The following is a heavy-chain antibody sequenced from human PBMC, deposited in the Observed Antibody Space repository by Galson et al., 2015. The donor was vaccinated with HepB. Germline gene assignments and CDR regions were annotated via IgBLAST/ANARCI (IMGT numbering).Heavy chain of an antibody. CDR2: INHSGST. D-gene: IGHD4-23*01. Sequence: SETLSLTCAVYRGSFSGYFWTWIRQPPGKGLEWIGEINHSGSTNYNPSLKSRVTISVDTSKNQFSLKLSSVTAADTAVYYCARSHGNSDLKRFDYWGQGTLVTVSP. V-gene: IGHV4-34*01. CDR1: RGSFSGYF. CDR3: ARSHGNSDLKRFDY. J-gene: IGHJ4*02.